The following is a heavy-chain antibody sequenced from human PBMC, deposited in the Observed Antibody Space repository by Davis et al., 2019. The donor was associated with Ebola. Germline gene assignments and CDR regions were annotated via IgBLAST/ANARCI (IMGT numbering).Heavy chain of an antibody. CDR1: GFTFSGSA. V-gene: IGHV3-73*01. J-gene: IGHJ4*02. CDR3: TSNHVDIVAGDY. CDR2: IRSKANSYAT. D-gene: IGHD5-12*01. Sequence: GESLKISCAASGFTFSGSAMHWVRQASGKGLEWVCRIRSKANSYATAYAGSVKGMFTISRDDSKNTAYLQMNSQKTEDTAVYYCTSNHVDIVAGDYWGQGTLVTVSS.